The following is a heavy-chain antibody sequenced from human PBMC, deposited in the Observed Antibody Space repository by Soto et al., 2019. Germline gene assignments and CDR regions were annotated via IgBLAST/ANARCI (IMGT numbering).Heavy chain of an antibody. CDR1: GDSVSSNSAA. Sequence: SQTLSLTCPISGDSVSSNSAAWNWIRQSPSRGLEWLGRTYYRSKWYNDYAVSVKSRITINPDTSKNQFSLQLNSVTPEDTAVYYCARGASIVVVPAAMYPWFDPWGQGTLVTVSS. CDR3: ARGASIVVVPAAMYPWFDP. J-gene: IGHJ5*02. V-gene: IGHV6-1*01. CDR2: TYYRSKWYN. D-gene: IGHD2-2*01.